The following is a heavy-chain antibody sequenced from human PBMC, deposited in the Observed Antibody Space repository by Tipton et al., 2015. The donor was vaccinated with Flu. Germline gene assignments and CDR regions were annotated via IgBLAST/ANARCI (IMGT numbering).Heavy chain of an antibody. Sequence: SLRLSCVASGFIVSSNYMSWARQAPGKGLEWVAVIDSGGKTYCADSVKGRVTISRDNSKNMLYLQMNRLRAEDTAVYYCARLSKWGQGTLVTVSS. CDR2: IDSGGKT. V-gene: IGHV3-53*01. J-gene: IGHJ4*02. CDR3: ARLSK. CDR1: GFIVSSNY.